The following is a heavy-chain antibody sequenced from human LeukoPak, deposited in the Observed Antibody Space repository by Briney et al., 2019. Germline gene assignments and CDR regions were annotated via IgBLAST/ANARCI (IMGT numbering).Heavy chain of an antibody. J-gene: IGHJ4*02. CDR1: GFTFSSYA. D-gene: IGHD3-3*01. CDR3: ARDSRLGYDFWSSALGY. CDR2: ISYDGSNK. V-gene: IGHV3-30-3*01. Sequence: PGGSLRLSCAASGFTFSSYAMHWVRQAPGKGLEWVAVISYDGSNKYYADSVKGRFTIPRDNSKNTLYPQMNSLRAEDTAVYYCARDSRLGYDFWSSALGYWGQGTLVTVSS.